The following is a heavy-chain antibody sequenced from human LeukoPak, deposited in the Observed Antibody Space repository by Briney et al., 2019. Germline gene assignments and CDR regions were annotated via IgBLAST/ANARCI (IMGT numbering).Heavy chain of an antibody. CDR3: VRDPDALDF. J-gene: IGHJ4*02. D-gene: IGHD2-2*01. V-gene: IGHV3-30-3*01. CDR1: GFTFSSYA. CDR2: ISYDGSNK. Sequence: GGSLRLSCAASGFTFSSYAMHWVRQAPGKGLEWVAVISYDGSNKYYADSVKGRFTISRDNSKNTLYLQMNSLRAEDTAVYYCVRDPDALDFWGRGTQVIVSS.